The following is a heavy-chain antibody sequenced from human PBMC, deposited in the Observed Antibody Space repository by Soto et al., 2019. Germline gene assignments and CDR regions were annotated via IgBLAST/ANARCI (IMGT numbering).Heavy chain of an antibody. J-gene: IGHJ3*02. CDR2: ILVAGST. Sequence: GGSLRLSCAASGFTCSSYDMSWVRQAPGKGLEWVSTILVAGSTHYPDSVKGRFTISRDISKNTVFLQMNSLTAGDTAVYYCAKATATGGGAFDICGQGTAVTVSS. D-gene: IGHD2-8*02. V-gene: IGHV3-23*01. CDR3: AKATATGGGAFDI. CDR1: GFTCSSYD.